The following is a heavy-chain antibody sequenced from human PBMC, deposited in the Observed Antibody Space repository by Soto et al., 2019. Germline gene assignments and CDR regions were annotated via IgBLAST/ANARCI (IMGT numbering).Heavy chain of an antibody. D-gene: IGHD4-17*01. Sequence: GGSLRLSCAASGFTFSSYAMHWVRQAPGKGLEWVAVISYDGSNKYYADSVKGRFTISRDNSKNTLYLQMNSLRAEDTAVYYCARDRTTVTTISYYYYGMDVWGQGTTVTVSS. J-gene: IGHJ6*02. CDR2: ISYDGSNK. CDR3: ARDRTTVTTISYYYYGMDV. V-gene: IGHV3-30-3*01. CDR1: GFTFSSYA.